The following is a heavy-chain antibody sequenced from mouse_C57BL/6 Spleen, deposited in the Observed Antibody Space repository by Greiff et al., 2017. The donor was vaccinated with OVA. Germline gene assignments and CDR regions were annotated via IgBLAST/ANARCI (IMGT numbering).Heavy chain of an antibody. CDR3: ARDSSSYEGFAY. V-gene: IGHV3-6*01. CDR2: ISYDGSN. Sequence: ESGPGLVKPSQSLSLTCSVTGYSITSGYYWNWIRQFPGNKLEWMGYISYDGSNNYNPSLKNRISITRDTTKNQFFLKLNSGTTEDTATDYCARDSSSYEGFAYWGQGTLVTVSA. J-gene: IGHJ3*01. D-gene: IGHD3-2*02. CDR1: GYSITSGYY.